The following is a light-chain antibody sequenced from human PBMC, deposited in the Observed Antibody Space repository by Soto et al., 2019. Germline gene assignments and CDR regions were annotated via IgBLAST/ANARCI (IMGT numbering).Light chain of an antibody. V-gene: IGKV1-5*01. J-gene: IGKJ4*01. CDR3: QQSGLT. CDR2: DAS. Sequence: SPSTLSASVGDRVTITCRASQSISSWLAWYQQKPGKAPKLLIYDASSLESGVPSRFSGSGSGTEFTLTISSLQPDDFATYYCQQSGLTFGGGTKV. CDR1: QSISSW.